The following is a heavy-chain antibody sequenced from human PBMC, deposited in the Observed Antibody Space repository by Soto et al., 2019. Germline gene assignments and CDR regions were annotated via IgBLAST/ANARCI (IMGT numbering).Heavy chain of an antibody. D-gene: IGHD3-22*01. CDR3: TTGAGYDSSAEGR. CDR1: GFTFSNAW. J-gene: IGHJ4*02. V-gene: IGHV3-15*07. Sequence: AGGSLRLSCAASGFTFSNAWMNWVRQAPGKGLEWVGRIKSKTDGGTTDYAAPVKGRFTISRDDSKNTLYLQMNSLKTEDTAVYYCTTGAGYDSSAEGRWGQGTLVTVSS. CDR2: IKSKTDGGTT.